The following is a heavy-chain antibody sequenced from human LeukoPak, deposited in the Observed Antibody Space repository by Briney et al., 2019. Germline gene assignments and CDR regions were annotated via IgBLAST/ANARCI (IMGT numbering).Heavy chain of an antibody. V-gene: IGHV4-34*01. Sequence: PSETLSLTCGVSGGSFSDYYCNWIRRPPGKGLEWIGEINHGGSTNYNPSLKSRVTISVDTSKNQFSLKMSSVTAADAAVYYCARDGYHYGSGTYYRYYYYGMDVWGQGTTVTVSS. CDR1: GGSFSDYY. D-gene: IGHD3-10*01. CDR3: ARDGYHYGSGTYYRYYYYGMDV. J-gene: IGHJ6*02. CDR2: INHGGST.